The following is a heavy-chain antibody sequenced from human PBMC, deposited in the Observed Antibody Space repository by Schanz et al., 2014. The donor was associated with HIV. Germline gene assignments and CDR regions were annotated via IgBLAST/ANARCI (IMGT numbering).Heavy chain of an antibody. CDR2: ISYDGSNK. J-gene: IGHJ3*02. CDR3: AKDGSWEAFDVFDI. D-gene: IGHD1-26*01. V-gene: IGHV3-30*18. Sequence: VQLVESGGGLVQPGRSLRLSCAGSGLTFSSYGMHWVRQAPGKGLEWVAVISYDGSNKYYADSVKGRFTISRDNSKNTLYLQMNSLRAEDTAVYYCAKDGSWEAFDVFDIWGQGTMVTVSS. CDR1: GLTFSSYG.